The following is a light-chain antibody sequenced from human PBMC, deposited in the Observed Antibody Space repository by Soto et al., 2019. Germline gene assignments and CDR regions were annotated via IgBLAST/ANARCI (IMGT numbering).Light chain of an antibody. Sequence: EIVMTQSPSTLSVSPGGRPTLSCRASQSVSSNLAWYQQKPGQAPRLLIYGASTRATGIPARFSGSGSGTEFTLTISSLQPDDFATYYCQHHGAFGQGTKVDIK. V-gene: IGKV3-15*01. CDR2: GAS. CDR3: QHHGA. J-gene: IGKJ1*01. CDR1: QSVSSN.